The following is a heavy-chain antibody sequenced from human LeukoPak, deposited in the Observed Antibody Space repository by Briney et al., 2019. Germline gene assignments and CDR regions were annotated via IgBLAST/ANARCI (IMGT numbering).Heavy chain of an antibody. Sequence: GGSLRLACAASGFTFSSSAMNWVRQAPGKGLEWVSAISGSGGSTYYADSVKGRFTISRDNSRNTLYLQMNSLRAEDTAVYYCAKGPLLWNWGQGTLVTVSS. CDR1: GFTFSSSA. D-gene: IGHD2/OR15-2a*01. CDR3: AKGPLLWN. CDR2: ISGSGGST. J-gene: IGHJ4*02. V-gene: IGHV3-23*01.